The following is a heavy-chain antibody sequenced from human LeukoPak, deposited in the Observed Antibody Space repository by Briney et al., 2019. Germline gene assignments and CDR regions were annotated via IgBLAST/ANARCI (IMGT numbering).Heavy chain of an antibody. D-gene: IGHD2-2*01. CDR2: IYHSGST. J-gene: IGHJ4*02. CDR1: GYSISSGYY. V-gene: IGHV4-38-2*02. Sequence: SETLSLTCTVSGYSISSGYYWGWIRRPPGKGLEWIGSIYHSGSTYYNPSLKSRVTISVDTSKNQFSLKLSSVTAADTAVYYCARITPEYQLPEFFDYWGQGTLVTVSS. CDR3: ARITPEYQLPEFFDY.